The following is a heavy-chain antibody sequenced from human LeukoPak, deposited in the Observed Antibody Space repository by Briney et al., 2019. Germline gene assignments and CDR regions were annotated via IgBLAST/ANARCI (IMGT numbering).Heavy chain of an antibody. CDR1: GFTFDDYA. Sequence: GGSLRLSCAASGFTFDDYAMHWVRQAPGKGLEWVSLISWDGGSTYYADSVKGRFTISRDNSKNSLYLQVNSLRAEDTALYYCAKDMRSSGYFWYFDLWGRGTLVTVSS. CDR2: ISWDGGST. CDR3: AKDMRSSGYFWYFDL. V-gene: IGHV3-43D*03. D-gene: IGHD3-22*01. J-gene: IGHJ2*01.